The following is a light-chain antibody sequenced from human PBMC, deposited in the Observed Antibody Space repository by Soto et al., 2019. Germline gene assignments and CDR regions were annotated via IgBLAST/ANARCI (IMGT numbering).Light chain of an antibody. J-gene: IGLJ7*01. V-gene: IGLV2-14*03. CDR3: SSYSSSDTLV. CDR1: SSDVGGHNL. Sequence: QSALTQPASVSGSPGQSITISCTGTSSDVGGHNLVSWYQQHPGRAPKLMIYDVRNRPSGVSNRFSGSKSANTASLVISGLQAEDEADYYCSSYSSSDTLVFGGGTQLTVL. CDR2: DVR.